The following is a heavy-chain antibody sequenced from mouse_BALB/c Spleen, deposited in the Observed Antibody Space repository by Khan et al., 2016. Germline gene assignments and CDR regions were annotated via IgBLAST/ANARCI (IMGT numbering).Heavy chain of an antibody. CDR3: ATNSGGFAY. CDR2: IHYSGST. CDR1: GYSITGGYT. Sequence: EVQLQESGPDLVKPSQSLSLTCTVTGYSITGGYTWHWVRQFPGDKLEWMGDIHYSGSTNYNPSLRSRFSITRDTSKNQFFLQLHSVTAEDPATYYCATNSGGFAYWGQVTLVTVAA. J-gene: IGHJ3*01. V-gene: IGHV3-1*02.